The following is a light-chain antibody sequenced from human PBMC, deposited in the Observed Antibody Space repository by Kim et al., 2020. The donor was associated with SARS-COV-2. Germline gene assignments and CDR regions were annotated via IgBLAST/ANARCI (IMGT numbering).Light chain of an antibody. CDR2: EDD. J-gene: IGLJ2*01. V-gene: IGLV6-57*03. CDR3: QSYNRDNVI. Sequence: GKTVTISCTRSSGSIDDNYVQWYQQRPDGVPTTVIYEDDQRPSGVSDRFSGSIDNSSNSASLTISGLRTEDEADYYCQSYNRDNVIFGGGTQLTVL. CDR1: SGSIDDNY.